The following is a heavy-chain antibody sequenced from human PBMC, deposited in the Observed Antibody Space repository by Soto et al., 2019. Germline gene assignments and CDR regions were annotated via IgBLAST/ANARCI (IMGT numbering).Heavy chain of an antibody. D-gene: IGHD2-15*01. J-gene: IGHJ6*02. CDR2: IHYRGTT. CDR3: ARVRDSFGLDV. CDR1: DGSISGGYE. V-gene: IGHV4-31*02. Sequence: PLSVACNVTDGSISGGYECNWIRQHPGKGLEWIGSIHYRGTTDYNPSLKSRITISLDRSKNQFALKLSSVTAADTAVYYSARVRDSFGLDVWGQGTTVTVS.